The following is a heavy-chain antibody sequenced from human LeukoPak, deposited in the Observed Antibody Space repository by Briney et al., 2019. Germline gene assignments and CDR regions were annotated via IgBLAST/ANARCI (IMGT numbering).Heavy chain of an antibody. CDR1: EFTFSSYA. J-gene: IGHJ4*02. CDR3: ASLLYYGSGSYYKGPLPDY. V-gene: IGHV3-23*01. Sequence: PGGSLRLSCAASEFTFSSYAMSWVRQAPGKGLEWVSAISGSGGSTYYADSVKGRFTISRDNSKNTLYLQMNSLRAEDTAVYYCASLLYYGSGSYYKGPLPDYWGQGTLATVSS. CDR2: ISGSGGST. D-gene: IGHD3-10*01.